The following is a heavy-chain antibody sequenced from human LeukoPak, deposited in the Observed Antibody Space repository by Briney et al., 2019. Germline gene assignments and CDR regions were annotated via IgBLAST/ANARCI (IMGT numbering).Heavy chain of an antibody. J-gene: IGHJ6*02. V-gene: IGHV1-18*01. D-gene: IGHD7-27*01. CDR1: GYTFTSYG. Sequence: ASVKVSCKASGYTFTSYGISWVRQAPGQGLEWMGWISAYNGNTNYTQKLQGRVTMTTDTSTSTAYMELRSLRSDDTAVYYCARDSPPGYYYGMDVWGQGTTVTVSS. CDR2: ISAYNGNT. CDR3: ARDSPPGYYYGMDV.